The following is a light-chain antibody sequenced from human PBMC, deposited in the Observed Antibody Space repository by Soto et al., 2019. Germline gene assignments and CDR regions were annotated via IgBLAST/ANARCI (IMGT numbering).Light chain of an antibody. CDR3: QQYGSSLGVT. J-gene: IGKJ4*01. Sequence: EIVLTQSPGTLSLSPGERATLSCRASQSVSSSYLAWYQQKPDQAPRLLIYGASTRATGIPDRFSGSGSGTDFTLTISSLEHEDVAVYYCQQYGSSLGVTFGGGTKVEIK. V-gene: IGKV3-20*01. CDR1: QSVSSSY. CDR2: GAS.